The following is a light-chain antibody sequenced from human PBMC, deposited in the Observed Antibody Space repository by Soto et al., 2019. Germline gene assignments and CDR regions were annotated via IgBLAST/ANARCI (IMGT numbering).Light chain of an antibody. J-gene: IGKJ2*01. CDR3: QQRSNFMYT. V-gene: IGKV3-11*01. CDR1: QSVSSN. CDR2: DAS. Sequence: EIVLTQSPATLSLSPGERATLSCRASQSVSSNLAWYQQKPGQAPRLLIYDASNRATGIPARFSGSGSGTEFTLTISSLEPEDFAVYYCQQRSNFMYTFGQGTKVEIK.